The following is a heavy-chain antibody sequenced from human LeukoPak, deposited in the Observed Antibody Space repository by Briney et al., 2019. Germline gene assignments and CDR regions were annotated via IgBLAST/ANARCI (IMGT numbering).Heavy chain of an antibody. Sequence: SETLSLTCTVSGGSVSSGSYYWSWIRQPPGKGLEWIVEINHSGSTNYNPSLKSRVTISVDTSKNQFSLKLSSVTAADTAVYYCARGGYDFWSGYLFHYYFDYWGQGTLVTVSS. CDR3: ARGGYDFWSGYLFHYYFDY. CDR1: GGSVSSGSYY. J-gene: IGHJ4*02. CDR2: INHSGST. V-gene: IGHV4-39*07. D-gene: IGHD3-3*01.